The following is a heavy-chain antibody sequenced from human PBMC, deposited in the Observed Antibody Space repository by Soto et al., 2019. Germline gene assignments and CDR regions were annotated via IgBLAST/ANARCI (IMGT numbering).Heavy chain of an antibody. CDR2: IYPGDSDT. Sequence: EVQLVQSGAEVKKPGESLKISCKGSGYSFATYWIGWVRQMPGKGLEWMGIIYPGDSDTRYSPSFQGQVTFSADKSISTAYLQWSSLKASDTAMYYCARRGAFYCSGGSCYSRGSFDYWGQGTLVTVSS. J-gene: IGHJ4*02. V-gene: IGHV5-51*01. CDR3: ARRGAFYCSGGSCYSRGSFDY. D-gene: IGHD2-15*01. CDR1: GYSFATYW.